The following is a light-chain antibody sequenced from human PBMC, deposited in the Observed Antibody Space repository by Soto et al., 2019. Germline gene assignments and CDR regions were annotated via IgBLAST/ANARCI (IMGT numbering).Light chain of an antibody. Sequence: EIGLTQSPATLSVSAGGTVTLSCRASQSIRTNVAWYQQIPGQAPRLLVYGASTRATGVPARFSGSGSGIEFTLTISSLQSEGSAFYYCQQYFNWPLTWTFGPGTKVDIK. V-gene: IGKV3-15*01. CDR2: GAS. CDR1: QSIRTN. J-gene: IGKJ3*01. CDR3: QQYFNWPLTWT.